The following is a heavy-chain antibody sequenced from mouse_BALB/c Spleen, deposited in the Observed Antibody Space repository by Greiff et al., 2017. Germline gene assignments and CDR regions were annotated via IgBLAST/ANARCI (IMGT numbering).Heavy chain of an antibody. J-gene: IGHJ4*01. CDR1: GYTFTSYW. Sequence: VQLQQPGAELVRPGASVKLSCKASGYTFTSYWINWVKQRPGQGLEWIGNIYPSDSYTNYNQKFKDKATLTVDKSSSTAYMQLSSPTSEDSAVYYCTNGKGDYAMDYWGQGTSVTVSS. CDR2: IYPSDSYT. D-gene: IGHD2-1*01. CDR3: TNGKGDYAMDY. V-gene: IGHV1-69*02.